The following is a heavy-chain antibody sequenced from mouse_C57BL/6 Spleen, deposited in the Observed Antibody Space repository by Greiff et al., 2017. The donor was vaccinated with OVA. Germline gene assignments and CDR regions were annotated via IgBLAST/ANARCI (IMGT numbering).Heavy chain of an antibody. CDR2: IDPSDSYT. D-gene: IGHD1-1*01. V-gene: IGHV1-69*01. CDR3: ARDYYYGSSYEYFDV. Sequence: QVQLQQPGAELVMPGASVQLSCKASGYTFTSYWMHWVKQRPGQGLEWIGEIDPSDSYTNYNQKFKGKSTLTVDKSSSTAYMQLSSLTSEDSAVYYCARDYYYGSSYEYFDVWGTGTTVTVSS. J-gene: IGHJ1*03. CDR1: GYTFTSYW.